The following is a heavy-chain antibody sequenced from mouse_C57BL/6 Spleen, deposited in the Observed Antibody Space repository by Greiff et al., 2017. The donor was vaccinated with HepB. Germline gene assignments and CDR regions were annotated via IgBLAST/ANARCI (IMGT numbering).Heavy chain of an antibody. CDR1: GYTFPSYG. CDR3: ARWGTTVVERDWYFYV. V-gene: IGHV1-81*01. Sequence: QVQLKQSGAELARPGASVKLSCKASGYTFPSYGISWVKQRTGQGLEWIGEIYPRSGNTYYNEKVKGKAPLTADKSSSTAYMELRSLESEDSAVYFCARWGTTVVERDWYFYVWGTGTTVTVSS. CDR2: IYPRSGNT. D-gene: IGHD1-1*01. J-gene: IGHJ1*03.